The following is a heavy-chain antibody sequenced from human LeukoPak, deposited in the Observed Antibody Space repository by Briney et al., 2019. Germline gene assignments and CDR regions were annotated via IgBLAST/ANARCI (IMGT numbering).Heavy chain of an antibody. CDR1: GFTFNNYA. CDR3: AKSPPPYVPKAFDV. J-gene: IGHJ3*01. D-gene: IGHD3-10*02. CDR2: ISGSGGYT. V-gene: IGHV3-23*01. Sequence: GSLRLSCAASGFTFNNYAMSWVRPAPGKGLEWVSAISGSGGYTHYVDSVKGRFTISRDNSKNTLYLHMNSLRVEDTAVYYCAKSPPPYVPKAFDVWGQGTMVTISS.